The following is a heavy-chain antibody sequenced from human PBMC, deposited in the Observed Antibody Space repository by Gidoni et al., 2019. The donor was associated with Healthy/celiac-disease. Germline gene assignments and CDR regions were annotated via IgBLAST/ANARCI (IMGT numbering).Heavy chain of an antibody. V-gene: IGHV2-5*01. D-gene: IGHD3-22*01. CDR3: AHSRGSYYDSSGYTTYYYYGMDV. CDR2: IYWNDDK. Sequence: QITLKESGPTLVKPTQTLTLTCTFSGFSLSTSGVGVGWIRQPPGKALEWLALIYWNDDKRYSPSLKSRLTITKDTSKIQVVLTMTNMDPVDTATYYCAHSRGSYYDSSGYTTYYYYGMDVWGQGTTVTVSS. J-gene: IGHJ6*02. CDR1: GFSLSTSGVG.